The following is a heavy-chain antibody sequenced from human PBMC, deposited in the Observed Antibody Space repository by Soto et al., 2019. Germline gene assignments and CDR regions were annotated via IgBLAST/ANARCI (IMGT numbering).Heavy chain of an antibody. CDR3: ARGASNWQYFDY. V-gene: IGHV4-59*01. Sequence: SETLSLTCTVSDGSITNFHWSWIRQSPGKGLEWIGYVYFSGSTNYNPSLKSRVTMSIDTSKNQFSLKLVSVSAADTAIYYCARGASNWQYFDYWGQGALVTVSS. CDR2: VYFSGST. CDR1: DGSITNFH. D-gene: IGHD4-4*01. J-gene: IGHJ4*02.